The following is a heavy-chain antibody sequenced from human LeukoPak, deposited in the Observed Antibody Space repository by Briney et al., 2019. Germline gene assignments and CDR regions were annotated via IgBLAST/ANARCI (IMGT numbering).Heavy chain of an antibody. V-gene: IGHV3-7*01. J-gene: IGHJ1*01. CDR1: GFILSNYW. Sequence: QPGGSLRLSCAASGFILSNYWMSWVRQAPGKGPEWVANIKQDGSEKYYVDSVKGRFAISRDNAKNSLYLQMNSLRAEDTAVYYCARGGKTHSLGGYFQHWGQGTLVTVSS. D-gene: IGHD3-16*01. CDR3: ARGGKTHSLGGYFQH. CDR2: IKQDGSEK.